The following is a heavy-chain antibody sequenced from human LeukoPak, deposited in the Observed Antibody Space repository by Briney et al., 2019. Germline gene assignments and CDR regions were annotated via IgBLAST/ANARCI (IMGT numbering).Heavy chain of an antibody. CDR3: TTVYYYDSSGYYRD. D-gene: IGHD3-22*01. CDR1: GFTFSNAW. CDR2: IKGKTDGGTT. Sequence: GGSLRLSCAASGFTFSNAWMSWVRQAPGKGPEWVGRIKGKTDGGTTDYAAPVKGRFTISRDDSKNTLYLQMNSLKTEDTAVYYCTTVYYYDSSGYYRDWGQGTLVTVSS. V-gene: IGHV3-15*01. J-gene: IGHJ4*02.